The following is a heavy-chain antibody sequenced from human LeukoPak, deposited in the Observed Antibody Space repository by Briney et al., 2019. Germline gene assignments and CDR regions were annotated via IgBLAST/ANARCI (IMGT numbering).Heavy chain of an antibody. Sequence: SETLSLTCSVSAYSISSNCYWGWIRQPPGKGLEWIGNIHHGGGIAYNPSLKSRVTISVDTSKNQFSLKLTSVTAADTAVYYCARDPDWNSDYWGQGTLVTVSS. CDR1: AYSISSNCY. J-gene: IGHJ4*02. V-gene: IGHV4-38-2*02. CDR2: IHHGGGI. CDR3: ARDPDWNSDY. D-gene: IGHD3/OR15-3a*01.